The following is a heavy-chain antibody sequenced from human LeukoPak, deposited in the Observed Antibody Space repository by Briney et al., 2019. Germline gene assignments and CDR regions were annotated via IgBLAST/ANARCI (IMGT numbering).Heavy chain of an antibody. V-gene: IGHV1-2*02. D-gene: IGHD5-24*01. Sequence: ASVKVSCKASGYTFTVYYMHCVRQAPGQGLEWMGWINPNSGGTNYAQKFQGRVTMTRDTSISTAYMELSRLRSDDTAVYYCARDSMAKITSENCLVPWGQGTLVTVSS. CDR1: GYTFTVYY. CDR3: ARDSMAKITSENCLVP. CDR2: INPNSGGT. J-gene: IGHJ5*02.